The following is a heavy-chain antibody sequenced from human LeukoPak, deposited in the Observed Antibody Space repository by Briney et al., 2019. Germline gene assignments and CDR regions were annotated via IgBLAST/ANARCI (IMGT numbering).Heavy chain of an antibody. D-gene: IGHD2-2*01. Sequence: ASVKVSCKASGYTFTGYYMHWVRQTPGQGLEWMGWISAYNGNTNYAQKLQGRVTMTTDTSTSTAYMELRSLRSDDTAVYYCARDSYQLHTGEFDYWGQGTLVTVSS. CDR1: GYTFTGYY. V-gene: IGHV1-18*04. J-gene: IGHJ4*02. CDR2: ISAYNGNT. CDR3: ARDSYQLHTGEFDY.